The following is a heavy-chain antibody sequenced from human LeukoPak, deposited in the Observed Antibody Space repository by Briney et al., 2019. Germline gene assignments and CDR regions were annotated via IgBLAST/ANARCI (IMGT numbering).Heavy chain of an antibody. CDR3: AREDIAAAGTDWFDP. CDR1: GGSISSYY. V-gene: IGHV4-59*12. Sequence: PSETLSLTCTVSGGSISSYYWSWIRQPPGKGLEWIGYIYYSGSTNYNPSLKSRVTISVDTSKNQSSLKLSSVTAADTAVYYCAREDIAAAGTDWFDPWGQGTLVTVSS. J-gene: IGHJ5*02. D-gene: IGHD6-13*01. CDR2: IYYSGST.